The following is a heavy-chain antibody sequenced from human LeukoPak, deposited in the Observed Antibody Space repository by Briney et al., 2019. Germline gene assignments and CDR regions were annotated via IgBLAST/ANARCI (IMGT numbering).Heavy chain of an antibody. CDR2: INPNSGGT. V-gene: IGHV1-2*02. CDR3: PRADRFDWGTYLIGP. J-gene: IGHJ5*02. D-gene: IGHD3-9*01. Sequence: ASVKVSCKSSGYSFTYYYMHWVRHAPGPGLEWMGWINPNSGGTRSAQNFQTRTTMTRDTSITPVYMEVTGLTSDDSAFENGPRADRFDWGTYLIGPWGQGTLVTVSS. CDR1: GYSFTYYY.